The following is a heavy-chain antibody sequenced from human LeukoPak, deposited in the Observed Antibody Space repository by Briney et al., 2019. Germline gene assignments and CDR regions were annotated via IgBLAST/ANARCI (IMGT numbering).Heavy chain of an antibody. CDR3: ARDRGYYDFWSGFRTPSEFDY. Sequence: ASVKVSCKASGYTFTGYYMHWVRQAPGQGLEWMGWINPNSGGTNYAQKFQGRVTMTRDTSISTAYMELSRLRSDDTAVYYCARDRGYYDFWSGFRTPSEFDYWGQGTLVTVSS. D-gene: IGHD3-3*01. J-gene: IGHJ4*02. V-gene: IGHV1-2*02. CDR1: GYTFTGYY. CDR2: INPNSGGT.